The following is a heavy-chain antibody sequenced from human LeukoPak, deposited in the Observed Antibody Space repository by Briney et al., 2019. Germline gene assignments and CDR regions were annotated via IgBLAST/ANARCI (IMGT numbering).Heavy chain of an antibody. V-gene: IGHV3-7*05. D-gene: IGHD2-2*01. CDR2: IKQDGSEK. J-gene: IGHJ5*02. CDR1: GFTFNNYW. Sequence: PGGSLRLSCAASGFTFNNYWMSWVRRAPGKGLEWVANIKQDGSEKYYVDSVKGRFTISRDNAKNSLYLQMNSLRAEDTAVYYCARERRYCSSTSCYWTNWFDPWGQGTLVTVSS. CDR3: ARERRYCSSTSCYWTNWFDP.